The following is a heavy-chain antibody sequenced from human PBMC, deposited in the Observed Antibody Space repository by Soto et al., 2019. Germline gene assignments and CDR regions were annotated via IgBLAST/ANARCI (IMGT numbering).Heavy chain of an antibody. J-gene: IGHJ5*02. D-gene: IGHD5-12*01. Sequence: QITLWESGPTLVKPTETLTLTCVLSGMSLSTYGVGVAWVRQRPGKALEWLARIYWDDDQRYSPSLRTRPSIAKDTSKNQVFLTMTNMDPVDTTTSFCASSSATTAENLAPWGRGTLVIVSS. CDR1: GMSLSTYGVG. CDR3: ASSSATTAENLAP. CDR2: IYWDDDQ. V-gene: IGHV2-5*02.